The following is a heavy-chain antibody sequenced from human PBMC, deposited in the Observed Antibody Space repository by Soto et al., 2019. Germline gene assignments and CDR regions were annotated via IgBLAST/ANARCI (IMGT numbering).Heavy chain of an antibody. D-gene: IGHD2-2*01. Sequence: GGSLRLTCAASGLGFSSYSMNWLRRAPGKGLSWVAYISSSSSTIYYADSVKGRCTISRYNFKNSLYLQTNSLRAEGAAVYYCLVPAATYWGQGSLGTVSS. CDR2: ISSSSSTI. CDR3: LVPAATY. V-gene: IGHV3-48*01. CDR1: GLGFSSYS. J-gene: IGHJ4*01.